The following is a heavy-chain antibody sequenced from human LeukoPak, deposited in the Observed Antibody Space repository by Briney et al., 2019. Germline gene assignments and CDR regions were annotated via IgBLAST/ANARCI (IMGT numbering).Heavy chain of an antibody. Sequence: GGSLRLSCAASGFTFSSYAMSWVRQAPGKGLEWVSAISGSGGSTYYADSVKGRFTISRDNSKNTLYLQMNSLRAEDTAVYYCAKEAEKGYGSGRGYFDYWGQGTLVTVSS. J-gene: IGHJ4*02. V-gene: IGHV3-23*01. CDR2: ISGSGGST. CDR1: GFTFSSYA. D-gene: IGHD3-10*01. CDR3: AKEAEKGYGSGRGYFDY.